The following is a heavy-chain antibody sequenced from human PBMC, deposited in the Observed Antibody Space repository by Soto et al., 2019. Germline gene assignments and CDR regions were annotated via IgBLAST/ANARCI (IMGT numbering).Heavy chain of an antibody. CDR3: AKGFGSGKKGVDY. CDR1: GFTFSSYG. Sequence: QVQLVESGGGVVQPGRSLRLSCAASGFTFSSYGMYWVRQAPGKGLEWVAVISYDGSNKYYADSVKGRFTISRDNSKNTLYLQMNSLRTEDTAVYYCAKGFGSGKKGVDYWGQGTLVTVSS. J-gene: IGHJ4*02. CDR2: ISYDGSNK. V-gene: IGHV3-30*18. D-gene: IGHD3-10*01.